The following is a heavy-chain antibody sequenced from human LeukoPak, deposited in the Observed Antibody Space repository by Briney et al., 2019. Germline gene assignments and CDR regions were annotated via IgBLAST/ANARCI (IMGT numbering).Heavy chain of an antibody. CDR3: ARGDSGWYILDY. J-gene: IGHJ4*02. CDR2: IYYSGST. D-gene: IGHD6-19*01. V-gene: IGHV4-59*01. Sequence: KPSETLSLTGTVSGGSISGYYWSWIRQPPGKGLEWIGYIYYSGSTNYNPSLKSRVTISVDTSKNQFSLKLSSVTAADTAVYYCARGDSGWYILDYWGQGTLVTVSS. CDR1: GGSISGYY.